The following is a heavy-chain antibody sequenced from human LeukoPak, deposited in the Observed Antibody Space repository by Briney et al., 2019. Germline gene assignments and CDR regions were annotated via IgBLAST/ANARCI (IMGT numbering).Heavy chain of an antibody. CDR1: GFTFTTYW. CDR3: AKARAGDITAAFNY. Sequence: PGGSLRLSCAASGFTFTTYWMHWVRQAPGKGLEWVSGISGSGASTYYADSVKGRFTISRDNSQNTLYLQMNSLRAEDTAIYYCAKARAGDITAAFNYWGQGTLVTVSS. V-gene: IGHV3-23*01. J-gene: IGHJ4*02. D-gene: IGHD6-13*01. CDR2: ISGSGAST.